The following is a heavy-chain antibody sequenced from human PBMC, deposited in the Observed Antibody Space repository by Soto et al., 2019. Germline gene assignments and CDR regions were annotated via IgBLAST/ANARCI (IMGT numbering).Heavy chain of an antibody. CDR3: ASPDFGDYWYFDL. D-gene: IGHD4-17*01. Sequence: QDQLVQSGAEVKKPGSSVKVSCKASGGTFSSHTFSWVRQAPGQGLEWMGRIIPALGTATYAQKFQGRVTTTAEDSATPVYMELNSLRSEDSAVYYCASPDFGDYWYFDLGGRGTLVTVSS. CDR1: GGTFSSHT. J-gene: IGHJ2*01. CDR2: IIPALGTA. V-gene: IGHV1-69*08.